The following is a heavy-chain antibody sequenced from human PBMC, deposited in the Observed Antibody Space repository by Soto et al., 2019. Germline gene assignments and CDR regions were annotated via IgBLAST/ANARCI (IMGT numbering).Heavy chain of an antibody. D-gene: IGHD3-22*01. CDR1: GFTFSSYE. J-gene: IGHJ4*02. V-gene: IGHV3-48*03. CDR3: ARAWTQSSGYYYEKRGLDY. CDR2: ISSSGSTI. Sequence: GGSLRLSCAASGFTFSSYEMNWVRQATGKGLEWVSYISSSGSTIYYADSVKGRFTISRDNAKNSLYLQMNSLRAEDTAVYYCARAWTQSSGYYYEKRGLDYWGQGTLVTVSS.